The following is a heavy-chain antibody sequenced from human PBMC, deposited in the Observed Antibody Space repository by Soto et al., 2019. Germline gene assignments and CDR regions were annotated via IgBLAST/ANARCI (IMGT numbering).Heavy chain of an antibody. CDR3: TESILVPPAIRY. Sequence: SETLSLTCAVSGYSISSGYYWGWIRQPPGKGLEWIGSIYHSGSTYYNPSLKSRVTISVDTSKNHSSLKLSSVTAADTAVYYCTESILVPPAIRYWGQGTLVPVSS. D-gene: IGHD2-2*02. CDR1: GYSISSGYY. J-gene: IGHJ4*02. CDR2: IYHSGST. V-gene: IGHV4-38-2*01.